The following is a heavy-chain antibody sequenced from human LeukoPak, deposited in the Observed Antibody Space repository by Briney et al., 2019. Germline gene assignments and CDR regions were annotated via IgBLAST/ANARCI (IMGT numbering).Heavy chain of an antibody. CDR2: INTNTGNP. CDR3: ARDGPPNYDSSGYYRNDAFDI. J-gene: IGHJ3*02. CDR1: GYTFTSYA. Sequence: ASVKVSCKASGYTFTSYAMSWVRQAPGQGLEWMGWINTNTGNPTYAQGFTGRFVFSLDTSVSTAYLQISSLKAEDTAVYYCARDGPPNYDSSGYYRNDAFDIWGQGTMVTVSS. D-gene: IGHD3-22*01. V-gene: IGHV7-4-1*02.